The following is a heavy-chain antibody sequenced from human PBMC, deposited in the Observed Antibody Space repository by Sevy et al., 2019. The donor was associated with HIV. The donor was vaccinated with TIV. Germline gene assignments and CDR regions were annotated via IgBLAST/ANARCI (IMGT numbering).Heavy chain of an antibody. CDR2: ISSSSSYI. Sequence: GGFLRLSCAASGFTFSSYSMNWVRQAPGKGLEWISSISSSSSYIYYADSVKGRFTISRDNAKNSLYLQMNSLRAEDTAVYYCASVPSSGSSPDMDVWGQGTTVTVSS. V-gene: IGHV3-21*01. J-gene: IGHJ6*02. D-gene: IGHD3-10*01. CDR3: ASVPSSGSSPDMDV. CDR1: GFTFSSYS.